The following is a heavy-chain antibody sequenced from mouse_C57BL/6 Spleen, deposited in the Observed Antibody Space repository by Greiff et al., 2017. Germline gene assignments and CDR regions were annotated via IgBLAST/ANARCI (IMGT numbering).Heavy chain of an antibody. CDR3: ASQLGPGFDY. CDR1: GYAFSSYW. J-gene: IGHJ2*01. CDR2: IYPGDGDT. D-gene: IGHD4-1*02. V-gene: IGHV1-80*01. Sequence: VKLMESGAELVKPGASVKISCKASGYAFSSYWMNWVKQRPGKGLEWIGQIYPGDGDTNYNGKFKGKATLTADKSSSTAYMQLSSLTSEDSAVYFCASQLGPGFDYWGQGTTLTVSS.